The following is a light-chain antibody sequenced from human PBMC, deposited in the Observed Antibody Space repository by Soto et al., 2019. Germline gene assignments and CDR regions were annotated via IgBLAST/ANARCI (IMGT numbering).Light chain of an antibody. CDR2: NTN. V-gene: IGLV8-61*01. Sequence: QAVVTQGPSFSVSPGGTVTLTCGLSSGSVSTSYYPSWYQQTPGQAPRTLIYNTNARSSGVPDRFSGSIVGNKAALTITGAQADDESDYYCVLYVAGGLVLFGGGTKLTVL. CDR1: SGSVSTSYY. J-gene: IGLJ2*01. CDR3: VLYVAGGLVL.